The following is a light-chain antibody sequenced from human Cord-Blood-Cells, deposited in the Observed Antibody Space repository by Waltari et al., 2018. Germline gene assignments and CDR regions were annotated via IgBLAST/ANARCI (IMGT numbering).Light chain of an antibody. V-gene: IGLV2-14*01. CDR3: SSYTSSSNVV. J-gene: IGLJ2*01. CDR2: DVS. Sequence: QSALTQPASVSGSPGQSITISCTGTSSDVGGYNYVSWYQQHPGKAPKLMIYDVSKRPSGVSNRVAGSKSGNTASLTSAGLQAEDEADYYCSSYTSSSNVVFGGGTKLTVL. CDR1: SSDVGGYNY.